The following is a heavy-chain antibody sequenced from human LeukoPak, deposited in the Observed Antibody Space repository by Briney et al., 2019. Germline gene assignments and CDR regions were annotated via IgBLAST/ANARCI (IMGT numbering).Heavy chain of an antibody. CDR3: ARVDVFGVVSSDYYYYYMDV. V-gene: IGHV4-4*07. CDR2: IYTSGST. Sequence: SETLSLTCTVSGGSISSYYWSWIRQPAGKGLEWIGRIYTSGSTNYNPSLKSRVTMSVDTSKNQFSLRLSYVTAADTAVYYCARVDVFGVVSSDYYYYYMDVWGKGTTVTVSS. CDR1: GGSISSYY. J-gene: IGHJ6*03. D-gene: IGHD3-3*01.